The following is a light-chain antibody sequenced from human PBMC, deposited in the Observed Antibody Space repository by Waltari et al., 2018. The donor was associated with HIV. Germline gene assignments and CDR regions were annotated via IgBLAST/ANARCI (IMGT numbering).Light chain of an antibody. CDR1: NSNIGSNS. Sequence: QSVLTQPPSASGTPGQRVTISCSGSNSNIGSNSFNWYQQLPGTAPKLLIYSINQRPLGVPDRSSGSKSGTSASLAISGLQSEDEADYYCAAWDDSRNAHVVFGGGTKLTVL. V-gene: IGLV1-44*01. J-gene: IGLJ2*01. CDR2: SIN. CDR3: AAWDDSRNAHVV.